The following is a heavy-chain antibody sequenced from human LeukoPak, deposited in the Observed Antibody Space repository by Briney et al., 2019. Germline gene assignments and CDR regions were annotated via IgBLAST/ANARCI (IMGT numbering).Heavy chain of an antibody. CDR1: GFTFSTYA. J-gene: IGHJ4*02. D-gene: IGHD4-23*01. CDR2: ISWNSGNI. Sequence: PGGSLRLSCAASGFTFSTYAISWVRQAPGKGLEWVSGISWNSGNIGYADSVKGRFTISRDNAKNSLYLQMNSLRAEDTAVYYCARRLWVTPIDYWGQGTPVTVSS. V-gene: IGHV3-9*01. CDR3: ARRLWVTPIDY.